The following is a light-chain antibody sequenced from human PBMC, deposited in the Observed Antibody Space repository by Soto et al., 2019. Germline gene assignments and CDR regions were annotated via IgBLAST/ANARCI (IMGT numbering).Light chain of an antibody. J-gene: IGLJ3*02. V-gene: IGLV1-51*01. CDR1: TSNIGNNY. CDR2: DNN. Sequence: QSVLTQPPSVSAAPGQKVTISCSGGTSNIGNNYVSWYQQLPRTAPKLLIYDNNKRPSGIPDRFSGSKSGTSATLGITGLLTGDEADYYCGTWDSSLSAVVFGGGIKVTVL. CDR3: GTWDSSLSAVV.